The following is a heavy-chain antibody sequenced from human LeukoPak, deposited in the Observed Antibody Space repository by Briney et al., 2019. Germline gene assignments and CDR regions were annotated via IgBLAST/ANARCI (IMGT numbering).Heavy chain of an antibody. CDR2: MNPNSGNT. V-gene: IGHV1-8*01. J-gene: IGHJ6*02. CDR1: GYTFTSYD. Sequence: ASVKVSCKASGYTFTSYDINWVRQATGQGLEWMGWMNPNSGNTGYAQKFQGRVTMTRNTSISTAYMELSSLRSEDTAVYYCARVLGTRWLPAAHYYGIDVWGQGTTVTVSS. CDR3: ARVLGTRWLPAAHYYGIDV. D-gene: IGHD5-24*01.